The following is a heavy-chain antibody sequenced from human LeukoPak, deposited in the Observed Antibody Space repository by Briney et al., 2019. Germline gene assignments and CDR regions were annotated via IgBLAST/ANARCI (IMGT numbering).Heavy chain of an antibody. D-gene: IGHD3-10*01. Sequence: EWVSAISGGGVSTYYTDSVKGRFTISRDNSKNTLYLQMNSLRAEDTAVYYCALYLRVRGDYWGQGTLVSVSS. V-gene: IGHV3-23*01. J-gene: IGHJ4*02. CDR2: ISGGGVST. CDR3: ALYLRVRGDY.